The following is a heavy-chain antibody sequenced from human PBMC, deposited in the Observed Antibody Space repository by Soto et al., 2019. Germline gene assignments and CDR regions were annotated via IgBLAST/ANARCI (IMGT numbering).Heavy chain of an antibody. CDR2: ISYDGSNK. J-gene: IGHJ4*02. D-gene: IGHD5-18*01. CDR1: GFTLSSYA. V-gene: IGHV3-30-3*01. CDR3: ARDPGYSYGKRAYYFDY. Sequence: QVQLVESGGGVVQPGRSLRLSCAASGFTLSSYAMHWVRQAPGKGLEWVAVISYDGSNKYYADSVKGRFTISRDNSKNTLYLQMNSLRAEDTAVYYCARDPGYSYGKRAYYFDYWGQGTLVTVSS.